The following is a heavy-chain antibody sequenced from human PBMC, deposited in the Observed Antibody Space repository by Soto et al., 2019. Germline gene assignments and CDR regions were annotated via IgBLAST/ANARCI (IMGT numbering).Heavy chain of an antibody. CDR3: TTGIYYDILTGYHNVAY. V-gene: IGHV3-15*01. D-gene: IGHD3-9*01. Sequence: DVQLVESGGGLVKPGGSLRLSCVASGFNLSHPWMTWVRQAAGKGLEWVGRIKSKTDGGTADYAAPLKGRATISRDDSKNTVYLQMNSLKTEDTAVYYCTTGIYYDILTGYHNVAYWGQGALVTVSS. J-gene: IGHJ4*02. CDR1: GFNLSHPW. CDR2: IKSKTDGGTA.